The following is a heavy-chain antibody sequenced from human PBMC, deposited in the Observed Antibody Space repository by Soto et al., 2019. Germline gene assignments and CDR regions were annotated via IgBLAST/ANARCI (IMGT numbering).Heavy chain of an antibody. CDR2: ISGSGGST. J-gene: IGHJ4*02. D-gene: IGHD3-22*01. CDR1: GFTFSNYA. CDR3: AKVKHRGYWAFDY. Sequence: GGSLRLSCAASGFTFSNYAMSWVRQAPGKGLEWVSGISGSGGSTYYADSVKGRFTISRDNSKNTLYLQMNSLRAEDTAVYYCAKVKHRGYWAFDYWGQAPLVTVSS. V-gene: IGHV3-23*01.